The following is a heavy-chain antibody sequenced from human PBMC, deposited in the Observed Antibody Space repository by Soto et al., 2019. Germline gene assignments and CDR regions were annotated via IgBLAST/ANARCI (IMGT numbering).Heavy chain of an antibody. CDR3: ARGRYGDY. Sequence: QVYLVQSRAEVKKSGASVKVSCKGSGYDFTTYGITWVRQAPGQGLEWMAWISAHNGNTDYAQKLQGRVTVTRDTSTSTAYMELRSLRSDDTAVYYCARGRYGDYWGQGAPVTVSS. CDR1: GYDFTTYG. V-gene: IGHV1-18*01. D-gene: IGHD1-1*01. J-gene: IGHJ4*02. CDR2: ISAHNGNT.